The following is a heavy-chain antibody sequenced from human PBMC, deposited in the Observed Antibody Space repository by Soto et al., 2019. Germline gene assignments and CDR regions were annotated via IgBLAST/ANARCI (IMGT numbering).Heavy chain of an antibody. CDR2: IYYSGST. D-gene: IGHD5-12*01. V-gene: IGHV4-30-4*01. Sequence: PSETLSLTCTVSGGSISSGDYYWSWIRQPPGKGLEWIGYIYYSGSTYYNPSLKSRVTISVDPSKNQFSLKLSSVTAADTAVYYCASACQEMATLADWFDTWGQGPLVTVSS. CDR1: GGSISSGDYY. J-gene: IGHJ5*02. CDR3: ASACQEMATLADWFDT.